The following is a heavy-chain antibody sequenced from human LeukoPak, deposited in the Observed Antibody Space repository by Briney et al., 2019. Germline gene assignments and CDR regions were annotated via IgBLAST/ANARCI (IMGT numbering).Heavy chain of an antibody. J-gene: IGHJ3*01. CDR1: GFTFSTYG. CDR3: AKEAGLFDV. V-gene: IGHV3-30*02. Sequence: PGRSLRLSCAGSGFTFSTYGMHWVRQAPGKGLEWVAFIRPDASKEYHADSVKGRFIISRDNSKKILYLQMNSLRVEDTAMYYCAKEAGLFDVWGQGAMVIVSS. CDR2: IRPDASKE.